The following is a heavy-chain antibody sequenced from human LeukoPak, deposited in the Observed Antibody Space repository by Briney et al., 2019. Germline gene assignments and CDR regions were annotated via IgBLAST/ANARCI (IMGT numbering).Heavy chain of an antibody. J-gene: IGHJ6*03. V-gene: IGHV4-4*02. CDR1: GGCISSSNW. CDR2: IYHSGST. Sequence: SGTLSLTCAVSGGCISSSNWWSWVRQPPGKGLDWIGEIYHSGSTNYNPSLKSRVTISVDKSKNQFSLKLRSVTAADTAVYYCARVVYSGYDLRGAMDVWGKGTTVTVSS. D-gene: IGHD5-12*01. CDR3: ARVVYSGYDLRGAMDV.